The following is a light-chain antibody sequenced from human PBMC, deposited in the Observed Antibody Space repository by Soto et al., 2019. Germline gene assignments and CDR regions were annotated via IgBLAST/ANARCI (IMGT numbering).Light chain of an antibody. CDR1: SGDIGSYNR. CDR2: EVT. J-gene: IGLJ1*01. V-gene: IGLV2-14*01. Sequence: QSAVTQPASVSGSPGQSITISCTGTSGDIGSYNRVSWYQQHPGKAPKLIIYEVTDRPSGVSNRFSGSKSGNTASLTISGLQADDEAEYYCSSYTNINTRACVFGTGIKLTVL. CDR3: SSYTNINTRACV.